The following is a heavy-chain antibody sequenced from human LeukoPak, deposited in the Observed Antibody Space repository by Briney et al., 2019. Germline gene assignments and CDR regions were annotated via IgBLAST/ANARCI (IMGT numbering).Heavy chain of an antibody. CDR2: INHSGST. Sequence: PSETLSLTCAVYDGSFSGYYWSWIRQPPGKGLEWIGEINHSGSTNYNPSLKSRVTISVDTSKNQFSLKLSSVTAADMAVYYCAIPSSSWYSYPDYWGQGTLVTVSS. CDR3: AIPSSSWYSYPDY. J-gene: IGHJ4*02. CDR1: DGSFSGYY. D-gene: IGHD6-13*01. V-gene: IGHV4-34*01.